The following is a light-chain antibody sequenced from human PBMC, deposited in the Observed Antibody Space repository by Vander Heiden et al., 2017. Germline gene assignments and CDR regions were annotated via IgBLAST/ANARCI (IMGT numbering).Light chain of an antibody. Sequence: DTVMTQSPLSLPVTPGEPASISCRSSQSLLHSNGYNYLDWYLQKPGQSPQLLIYLGSNRASGVPDRFSGSGSGTDFTLKISRVEAEDVGVYYCRQALQTLYTFGQGTKLEIK. CDR1: QSLLHSNGYNY. CDR3: RQALQTLYT. J-gene: IGKJ2*01. CDR2: LGS. V-gene: IGKV2-28*01.